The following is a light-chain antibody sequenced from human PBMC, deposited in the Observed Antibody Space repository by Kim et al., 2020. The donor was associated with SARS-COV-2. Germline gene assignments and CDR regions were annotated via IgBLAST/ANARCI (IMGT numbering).Light chain of an antibody. Sequence: SVGDRVTITCRASQSISSWLASYQHKPGKAPKLLIYKASSLESGVPSRFSGSGSGTEFTLTISSLQPDDFATYYCQQYNSYSPGSTFGQGTKLEI. CDR2: KAS. V-gene: IGKV1-5*03. CDR1: QSISSW. J-gene: IGKJ2*01. CDR3: QQYNSYSPGST.